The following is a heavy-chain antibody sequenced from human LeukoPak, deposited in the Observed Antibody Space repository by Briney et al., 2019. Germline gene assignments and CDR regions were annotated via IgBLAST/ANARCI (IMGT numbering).Heavy chain of an antibody. J-gene: IGHJ6*02. CDR3: ARYQGYSGYDPMDV. CDR1: GGSISSSSYY. Sequence: SETLSLTCTVSGGSISSSSYYWGWIRQPPGKGLEWIGSIYYSGSTYYNPSLKSRVTISVHTSKNQFSLKLSSVTAADTAVYYCARYQGYSGYDPMDVWGQGTTVTVSS. V-gene: IGHV4-39*01. CDR2: IYYSGST. D-gene: IGHD5-12*01.